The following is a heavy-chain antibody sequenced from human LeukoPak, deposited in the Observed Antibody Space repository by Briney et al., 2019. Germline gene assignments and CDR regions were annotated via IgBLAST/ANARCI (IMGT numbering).Heavy chain of an antibody. CDR1: GYTFTSYG. Sequence: ASVKVSCKASGYTFTSYGISWVRQAPGQGLEWMGWISAYNGNTNYAQKLQGRVTMTTDTSTSTAYMELRSLRSDDTAVYYCARFTPYYYDSSGYYPPDYWGQGTLVTVSS. CDR3: ARFTPYYYDSSGYYPPDY. D-gene: IGHD3-22*01. V-gene: IGHV1-18*01. J-gene: IGHJ4*02. CDR2: ISAYNGNT.